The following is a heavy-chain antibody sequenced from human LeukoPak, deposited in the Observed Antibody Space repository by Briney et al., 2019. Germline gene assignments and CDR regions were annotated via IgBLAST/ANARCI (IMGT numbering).Heavy chain of an antibody. V-gene: IGHV4-30-2*01. Sequence: SETLSLTCTVSGGSISRGGYYWSWIRQPPGKGLEWIGYIYHSGSTYYNPSLKSRVTISVDRSKNQFSLKLSSVTAADTAVYYCARDPDGSGSYYPWFDPWGQGTLVTVSS. CDR1: GGSISRGGYY. CDR2: IYHSGST. J-gene: IGHJ5*02. D-gene: IGHD3-10*01. CDR3: ARDPDGSGSYYPWFDP.